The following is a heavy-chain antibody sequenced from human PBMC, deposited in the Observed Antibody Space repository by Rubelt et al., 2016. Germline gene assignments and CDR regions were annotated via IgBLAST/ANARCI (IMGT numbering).Heavy chain of an antibody. V-gene: IGHV5-10-1*03. CDR2: IDPRDSYI. CDR3: GRGNSWYPL. Sequence: EVQLVQSGAEVKKPGESLRISCKGSGYNFTTYWISWVRQTPGKGLEWMGRIDPRDSYINSSPSFQGHVTISADKSISTAYLQWSSLKASDTAMYYCGRGNSWYPLWGQGTLVTVSS. D-gene: IGHD6-13*01. CDR1: GYNFTTYW. J-gene: IGHJ4*02.